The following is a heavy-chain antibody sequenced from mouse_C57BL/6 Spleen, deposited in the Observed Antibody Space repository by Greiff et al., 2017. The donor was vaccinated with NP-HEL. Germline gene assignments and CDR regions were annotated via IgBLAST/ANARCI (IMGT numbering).Heavy chain of an antibody. CDR2: IYPGDGDT. D-gene: IGHD2-3*01. CDR3: ARNGYYWFDY. J-gene: IGHJ2*01. V-gene: IGHV1-82*01. CDR1: GYAFSSSW. Sequence: QVQLQQSGPELVKPGASVKISCKASGYAFSSSWMNWVKQRPGKGLEWIGRIYPGDGDTNYNGKFKGKATLTADKSSSTAYMQLSSLTSEDSAVYFCARNGYYWFDYWGQGTTLTVSS.